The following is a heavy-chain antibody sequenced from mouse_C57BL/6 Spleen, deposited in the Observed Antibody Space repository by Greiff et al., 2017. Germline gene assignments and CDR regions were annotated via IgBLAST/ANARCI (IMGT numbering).Heavy chain of an antibody. J-gene: IGHJ2*01. CDR1: GFTFSDYG. CDR3: ARTGTKYFDY. CDR2: ISSGSSTI. V-gene: IGHV5-17*01. D-gene: IGHD4-1*01. Sequence: DVMLVESGGGLVKPGGSLKLSCAASGFTFSDYGMHWVRQAPEKGLEWVAYISSGSSTIYYADTVKGRFTISRDNAKNTLFLQMTSLRSEDTAMYYCARTGTKYFDYWGQGTTLTVSS.